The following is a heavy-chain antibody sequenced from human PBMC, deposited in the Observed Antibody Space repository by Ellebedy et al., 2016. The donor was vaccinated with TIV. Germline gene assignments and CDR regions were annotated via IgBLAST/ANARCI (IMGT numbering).Heavy chain of an antibody. J-gene: IGHJ6*02. CDR1: GGSISSGDYY. CDR3: ARAEDYYYGMDV. CDR2: IYYSGST. Sequence: MPSETLSLTCTVSGGSISSGDYYWSWIRQPPGKGLEWIGYIYYSGSTNYNPSLKSRVTISVDTSKNQFSLKLSSVTAADTAVYYCARAEDYYYGMDVWGQGTTVTVSS. V-gene: IGHV4-61*08.